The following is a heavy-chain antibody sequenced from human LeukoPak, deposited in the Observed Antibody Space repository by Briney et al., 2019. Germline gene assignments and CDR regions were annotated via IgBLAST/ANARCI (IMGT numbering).Heavy chain of an antibody. D-gene: IGHD1-1*01. CDR2: IYYSGST. CDR3: ARTTDPYFFDY. V-gene: IGHV4-59*08. J-gene: IGHJ4*02. Sequence: PSETLSLTCTVSGGSISSYYWSWIRQPPGKGLEWIGYIYYSGSTNYNPSLKSRVTISVDTSKNQFSLKLTSVTAADTALYYCARTTDPYFFDYWGQGILVTVSS. CDR1: GGSISSYY.